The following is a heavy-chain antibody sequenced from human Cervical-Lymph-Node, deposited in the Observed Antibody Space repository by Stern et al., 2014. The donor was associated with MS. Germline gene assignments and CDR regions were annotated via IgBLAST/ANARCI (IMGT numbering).Heavy chain of an antibody. D-gene: IGHD3-3*01. J-gene: IGHJ4*02. V-gene: IGHV3-30*03. Sequence: VQLVESGGGVVQPGRSLRLSCAASGFTFRNFGMHWVRQAPGKGLEWVAVISNDGTDQHYADDVKGRFPISRDNSNNSLYLHMNSLKSEDAAVYYWARGPHRGYYLNPFDYWGQGNLVTVSS. CDR2: ISNDGTDQ. CDR1: GFTFRNFG. CDR3: ARGPHRGYYLNPFDY.